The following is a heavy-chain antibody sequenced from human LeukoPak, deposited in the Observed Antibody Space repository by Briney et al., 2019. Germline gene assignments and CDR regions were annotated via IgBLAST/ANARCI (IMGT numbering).Heavy chain of an antibody. CDR1: GGSISSYY. CDR2: IYYSGST. CDR3: AGVVAATFFRDLRRQYGMDV. Sequence: PSETLSLTCTVSGGSISSYYWSWIRQPPGKGLEWIGYIYYSGSTNYNPSLKSRVTISVDTSKNQFSLKLSSVTAADTAVYYCAGVVAATFFRDLRRQYGMDVWGQGTTVTVSS. D-gene: IGHD2-15*01. J-gene: IGHJ6*02. V-gene: IGHV4-59*12.